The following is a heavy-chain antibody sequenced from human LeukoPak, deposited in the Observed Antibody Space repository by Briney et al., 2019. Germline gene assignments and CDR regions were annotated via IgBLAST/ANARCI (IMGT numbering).Heavy chain of an antibody. CDR1: GYTFASYA. CDR3: ARVAVRGYGDYGGGFDY. D-gene: IGHD4-17*01. CDR2: ILAGNGNT. V-gene: IGHV1-3*01. J-gene: IGHJ4*02. Sequence: GASVKVSCKASGYTFASYAMHWVRQAPGQRLEWMGWILAGNGNTKYSQRFQGRVTITRDTSASTAYMELSSLRSEDTAVYYCARVAVRGYGDYGGGFDYWGQGTLVTVSS.